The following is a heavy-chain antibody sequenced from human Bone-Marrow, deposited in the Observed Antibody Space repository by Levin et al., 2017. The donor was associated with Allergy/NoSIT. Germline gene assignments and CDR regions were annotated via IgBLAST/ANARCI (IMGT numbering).Heavy chain of an antibody. V-gene: IGHV3-30-3*01. J-gene: IGHJ4*02. Sequence: GGSLRLSCAASGFTFNDYAMHWVRQAPGKGLEWVALISNGGSNKYYADSVKGRFSISRDNSKNTLYLQMNSLRAEDTAVYYCARVGSMATIFSVAVYWGQGTLVTVSS. CDR2: ISNGGSNK. CDR3: ARVGSMATIFSVAVY. D-gene: IGHD5-24*01. CDR1: GFTFNDYA.